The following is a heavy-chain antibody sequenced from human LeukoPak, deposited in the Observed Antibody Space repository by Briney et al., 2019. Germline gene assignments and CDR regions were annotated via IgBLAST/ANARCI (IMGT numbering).Heavy chain of an antibody. CDR2: IIPIFGTA. V-gene: IGHV1-69*05. CDR3: ASWAGGCDFWSGYYVHFDY. CDR1: GGTFSSYT. D-gene: IGHD3-3*01. Sequence: SSVKVSCKASGGTFSSYTISWVRQAPGQGLEWVGGIIPIFGTANYAQKFQGRVTITTDESTSTAYMELSSLRSEDTAVYYCASWAGGCDFWSGYYVHFDYWGQGTLVTVSS. J-gene: IGHJ4*02.